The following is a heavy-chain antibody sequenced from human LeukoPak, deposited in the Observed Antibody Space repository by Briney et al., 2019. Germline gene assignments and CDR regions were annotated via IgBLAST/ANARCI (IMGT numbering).Heavy chain of an antibody. J-gene: IGHJ2*01. Sequence: GGSLRLSCAASGFTFSSYAMTWVRQAPGKGLEWVSAIGGSGGSTYYADSVKGRFTVSRDNSKNTFFVQMNSLRADDTAVYYCAKVDSFWYFDLWGRGTLVTVSS. D-gene: IGHD3-9*01. CDR1: GFTFSSYA. CDR3: AKVDSFWYFDL. CDR2: IGGSGGST. V-gene: IGHV3-23*01.